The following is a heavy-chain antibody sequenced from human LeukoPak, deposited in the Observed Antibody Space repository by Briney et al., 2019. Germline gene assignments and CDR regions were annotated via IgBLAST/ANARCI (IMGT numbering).Heavy chain of an antibody. Sequence: GGSLRLSCAASGFVVGTRYMAWFRQAPGRGLEWLSIIYAAGVSSSADSVKGRFTISTDKSTNTVFLQMDNVRVEDTAVYYCARGQWDLLRNYFDVWGQGTLVAVSS. CDR2: IYAAGVS. V-gene: IGHV3-66*01. CDR3: ARGQWDLLRNYFDV. D-gene: IGHD1-26*01. J-gene: IGHJ4*02. CDR1: GFVVGTRY.